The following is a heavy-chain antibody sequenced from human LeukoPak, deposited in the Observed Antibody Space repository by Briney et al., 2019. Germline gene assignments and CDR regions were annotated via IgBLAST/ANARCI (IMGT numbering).Heavy chain of an antibody. Sequence: SETLSLTCTVSGGSISSSSYYWGWIRQPPGKGLEWIGSIYYSGSTNYNPSLKSRLTMSVDTSKNQFSLKLSSVTAADTAVYYCARDFYYYGSGSFFDYWGQGTLVTVSS. J-gene: IGHJ4*02. CDR2: IYYSGST. CDR1: GGSISSSSYY. CDR3: ARDFYYYGSGSFFDY. D-gene: IGHD3-10*01. V-gene: IGHV4-39*07.